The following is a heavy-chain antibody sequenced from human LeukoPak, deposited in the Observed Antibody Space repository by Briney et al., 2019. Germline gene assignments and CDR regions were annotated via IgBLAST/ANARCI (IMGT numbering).Heavy chain of an antibody. D-gene: IGHD6-19*01. J-gene: IGHJ4*02. Sequence: GGSLRLSCAASRFTFSSYGMHWVRQTPGKGLEWVTFIRHDGSYQQYADSVKGRFTVSRDNSKDTVYLQMNSLRTEDTAVYYCAKNRDSSDYPRDFDYWGQGTLVTVSS. CDR3: AKNRDSSDYPRDFDY. V-gene: IGHV3-30*02. CDR2: IRHDGSYQ. CDR1: RFTFSSYG.